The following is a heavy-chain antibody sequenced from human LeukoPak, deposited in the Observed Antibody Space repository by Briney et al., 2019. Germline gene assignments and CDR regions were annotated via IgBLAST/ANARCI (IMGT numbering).Heavy chain of an antibody. Sequence: SVKVSCKASGGTFSSYAISWVRQAPGQGLEWMGGIIPILGTANYAQKFQGRVFITRDTSINTAYMELSSLGSDDTAVYYCARDGRGSRSSWFDPWGQGTLVIVSS. J-gene: IGHJ5*02. D-gene: IGHD3-10*01. V-gene: IGHV1-69*10. CDR2: IIPILGTA. CDR3: ARDGRGSRSSWFDP. CDR1: GGTFSSYA.